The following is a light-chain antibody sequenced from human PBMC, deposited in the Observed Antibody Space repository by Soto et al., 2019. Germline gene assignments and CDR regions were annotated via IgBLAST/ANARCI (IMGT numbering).Light chain of an antibody. V-gene: IGKV3-20*01. Sequence: EIVLTQSPGTLSLSPGERATLSCRASHSVSSSYLAWYQQKPGQAPRLLIYGASSRATGIPDRFSGSGSGTDFTLTISRLEPEVFAVYYCQQYGSSPPYTFGQGTKLEIK. CDR2: GAS. J-gene: IGKJ2*01. CDR1: HSVSSSY. CDR3: QQYGSSPPYT.